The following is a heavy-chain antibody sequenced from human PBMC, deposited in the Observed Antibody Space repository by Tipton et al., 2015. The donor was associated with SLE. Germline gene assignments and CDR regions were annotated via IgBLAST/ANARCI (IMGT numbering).Heavy chain of an antibody. Sequence: TLSLTCAVYGGSFSGYYWSWIRQPPGKGLEWIGEINHSGSTNYNPSLKSRVTISVDTSKNQFSLKLTSVTAADTAVYYCARDGRSGDPRDHWGQGTLVTVSS. CDR1: GGSFSGYY. V-gene: IGHV4-34*01. CDR2: INHSGST. J-gene: IGHJ4*02. CDR3: ARDGRSGDPRDH. D-gene: IGHD4-17*01.